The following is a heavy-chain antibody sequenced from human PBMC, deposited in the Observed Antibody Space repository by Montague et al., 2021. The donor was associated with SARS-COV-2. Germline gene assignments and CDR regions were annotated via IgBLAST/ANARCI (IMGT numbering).Heavy chain of an antibody. D-gene: IGHD1-1*01. Sequence: SETLSLTCTVSGGSISSDYWGWIRQPPGKGLEWIGYSYYTGSTKYNPSLKSRVTMSLDRPTNRFSLRLNSVTAADTAMYYCARAQNTCFIANCVNYFDFWGLGAQVTVSS. CDR1: GGSISSDY. CDR2: SYYTGST. J-gene: IGHJ4*02. V-gene: IGHV4-59*01. CDR3: ARAQNTCFIANCVNYFDF.